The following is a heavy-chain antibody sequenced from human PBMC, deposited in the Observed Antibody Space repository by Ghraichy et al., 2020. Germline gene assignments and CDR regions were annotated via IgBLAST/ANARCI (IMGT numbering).Heavy chain of an antibody. J-gene: IGHJ4*02. V-gene: IGHV4-34*12. Sequence: SETLSLTCAVYGGSFSAYNWNWIRQAPGKGLEWIGEIIHSGTSNYNPSLKSRVTISADTSKRQVSLKLSSVTAADTAIYYCARFGATVTTLEFAYWGQVTLVTVSS. CDR3: ARFGATVTTLEFAY. CDR1: GGSFSAYN. D-gene: IGHD4-17*01. CDR2: IIHSGTS.